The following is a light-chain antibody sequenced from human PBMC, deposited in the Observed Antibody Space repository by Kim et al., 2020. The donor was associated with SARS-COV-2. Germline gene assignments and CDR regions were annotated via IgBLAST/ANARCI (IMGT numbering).Light chain of an antibody. V-gene: IGKV1-9*01. CDR3: QQLYSYPRT. CDR2: AAS. CDR1: QGISSY. J-gene: IGKJ1*01. Sequence: DIQLTQSPSFLSASVGDRVTITCRASQGISSYLAWYQQKPGKAPKLLIYAASTLQSGVPSRFSGSGSGTEFTLIISSLQPEDFATYYCQQLYSYPRTFGQGTKVDIK.